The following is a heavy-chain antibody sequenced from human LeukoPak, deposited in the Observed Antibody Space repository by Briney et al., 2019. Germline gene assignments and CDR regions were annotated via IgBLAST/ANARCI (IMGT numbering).Heavy chain of an antibody. J-gene: IGHJ6*02. CDR3: ARDWLDSSSWWPYYYYYGMDV. D-gene: IGHD6-13*01. CDR1: GFTFGDYA. CDR2: IWYDGSNK. Sequence: PGGSLRLSCTASGFTFGDYAMSWFRQAPGKGLEWVAVIWYDGSNKYYADSVKGRFTISRDNSKNTLYLQMNSLRAEDTAVYYCARDWLDSSSWWPYYYYYGMDVWGQGTTVTVSS. V-gene: IGHV3-33*01.